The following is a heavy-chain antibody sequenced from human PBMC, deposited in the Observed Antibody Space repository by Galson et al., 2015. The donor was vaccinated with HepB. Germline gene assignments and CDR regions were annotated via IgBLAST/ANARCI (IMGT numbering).Heavy chain of an antibody. CDR2: ISAYNGNT. CDR1: GYTFTSYG. V-gene: IGHV1-18*01. CDR3: ARDAGLAILVTMGGARFDY. J-gene: IGHJ4*02. D-gene: IGHD3-16*01. Sequence: SVKVSCKASGYTFTSYGISWVRQAPGQGLEWMGWISAYNGNTNYAQELQGRVTMTTDTSTSTAYMELRSLRSDDTAVYYCARDAGLAILVTMGGARFDYWGQGTLVTVSS.